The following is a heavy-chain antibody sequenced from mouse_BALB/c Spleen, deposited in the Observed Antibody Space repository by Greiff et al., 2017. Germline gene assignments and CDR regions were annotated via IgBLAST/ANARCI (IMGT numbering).Heavy chain of an antibody. CDR2: IRNKANGYTT. CDR1: GFTFTDYY. Sequence: EVMLVESGGGLVQPGGSLRLSCATSGFTFTDYYMSWVRQPPGKALEWLGFIRNKANGYTTEYSASVKGRFTISRDNSQSILYLQMNTLRAEDSATYYCARDRSGYYYFDYWGQGTTLTVSS. CDR3: ARDRSGYYYFDY. D-gene: IGHD2-3*01. J-gene: IGHJ2*01. V-gene: IGHV7-3*02.